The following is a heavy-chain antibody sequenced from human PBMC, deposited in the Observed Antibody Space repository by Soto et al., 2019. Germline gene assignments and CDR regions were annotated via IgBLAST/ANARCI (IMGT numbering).Heavy chain of an antibody. CDR3: AKDLNSGYDYGDY. D-gene: IGHD5-12*01. CDR2: ISGSGGST. CDR1: GFTFSSYA. J-gene: IGHJ4*02. V-gene: IGHV3-23*01. Sequence: EVQLLESGGGLVQPGGSLRLSCAASGFTFSSYAMSWVRQAPGKGLEWVSAISGSGGSTYYADSVKGRFTISRDNSKNTLYMQMNSLRAEDTAVYYCAKDLNSGYDYGDYWGQGTLVTVSS.